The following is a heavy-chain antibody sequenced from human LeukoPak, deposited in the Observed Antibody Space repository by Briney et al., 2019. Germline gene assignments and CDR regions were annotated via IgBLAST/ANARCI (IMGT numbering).Heavy chain of an antibody. CDR3: ARHKGTPTAAGVYYYYGMDV. CDR2: IYYSGST. V-gene: IGHV4-59*08. CDR1: GGSISSYY. D-gene: IGHD6-13*01. Sequence: ASVTLSLTCTVSGGSISSYYWSWIRQPPGKGLEWIGYIYYSGSTNYNPSLKSRVTISVDTSKNQFSLKLSSVTAADTAVYYCARHKGTPTAAGVYYYYGMDVWGQGTTVTVSS. J-gene: IGHJ6*02.